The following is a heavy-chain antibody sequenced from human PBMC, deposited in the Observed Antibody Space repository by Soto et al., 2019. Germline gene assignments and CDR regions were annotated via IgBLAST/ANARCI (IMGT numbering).Heavy chain of an antibody. V-gene: IGHV1-69*13. CDR3: AWVASCSGSPNYGMDI. J-gene: IGHJ6*02. CDR2: IIPIFGTA. Sequence: GASVKVSCKASGGTFSSYAISWVRQAPGQGLAWMGGIIPIFGTANYAQKLQSRVTITADESASTAYMELSSLRSEDTAVYYCAWVASCSGSPNYGMDIWRQGTTVTVSS. D-gene: IGHD2-15*01. CDR1: GGTFSSYA.